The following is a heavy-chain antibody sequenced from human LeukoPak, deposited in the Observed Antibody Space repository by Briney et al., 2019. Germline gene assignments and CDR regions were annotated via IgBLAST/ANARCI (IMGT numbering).Heavy chain of an antibody. CDR3: ARDFGHCSSTSCFYFDY. J-gene: IGHJ4*02. D-gene: IGHD2-2*01. V-gene: IGHV3-74*01. CDR1: GFTFSSYW. Sequence: GGSLRLSCAASGFTFSSYWMHWVRQAPGKGLVWVSRINSDGSSTSYADSVKGRFTISRDNAKNTLYLQMNSLRAEDTAVYYCARDFGHCSSTSCFYFDYWGQGTLVTVSS. CDR2: INSDGSST.